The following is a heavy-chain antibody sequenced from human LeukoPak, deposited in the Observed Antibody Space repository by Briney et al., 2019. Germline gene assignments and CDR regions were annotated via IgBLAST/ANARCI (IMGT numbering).Heavy chain of an antibody. V-gene: IGHV4-4*02. D-gene: IGHD3-9*01. CDR1: GGSISSSNW. Sequence: PSETLSLTCAVSGGSISSSNWWSWVRQPPGKGLEWIGEIYHSGSTNYNPSLKSRVTISVDKSKNQFSLKLSSVTAADTAVYYCASKDYDILTGYYGPTGYWGQGTLVTVSS. J-gene: IGHJ4*02. CDR3: ASKDYDILTGYYGPTGY. CDR2: IYHSGST.